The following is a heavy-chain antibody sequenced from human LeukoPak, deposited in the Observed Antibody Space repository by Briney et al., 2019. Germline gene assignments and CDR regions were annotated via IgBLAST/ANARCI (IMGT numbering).Heavy chain of an antibody. Sequence: PGGSLRLSCAASGFTFSRNWMHWVRQAPGKGLLYVSRINSDGSSTNYADSVKGRFTISRDNSKNTVYLQMSSLRVEDTAVYYCAKSLTYYHENSDSIWGQGTLVTISS. D-gene: IGHD3-22*01. CDR1: GFTFSRNW. V-gene: IGHV3-74*01. CDR2: INSDGSST. J-gene: IGHJ4*02. CDR3: AKSLTYYHENSDSI.